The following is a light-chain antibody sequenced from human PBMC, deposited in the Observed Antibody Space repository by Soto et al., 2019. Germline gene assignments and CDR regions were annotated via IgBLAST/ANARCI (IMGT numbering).Light chain of an antibody. CDR1: QSVSSNF. CDR3: QQYDSSCIT. J-gene: IGKJ3*01. Sequence: EIVLTQSPGTLSLSPGERATLSCRASQSVSSNFLAWYQQKPGQAPRLLIFGASGRATGITDRFSGSGSGTDFSLTISRLAPEDFEVYYCQQYDSSCITFGPGTKVDIK. CDR2: GAS. V-gene: IGKV3-20*01.